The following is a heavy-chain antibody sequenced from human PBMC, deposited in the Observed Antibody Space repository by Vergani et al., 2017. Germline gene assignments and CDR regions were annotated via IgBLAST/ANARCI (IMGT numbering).Heavy chain of an antibody. CDR2: IYSGGST. D-gene: IGHD5-12*01. Sequence: EVQLVESGGGLVQPGGSLRLSCAASGFTVSSNYMSWVRQAPGKGLEWVSVIYSGGSTYYADSVKGRFTISRHNSKNTLYLQMNSLRAEDTAVYYCARERVDRVATTTYYYYYYGMDVWGQGTTVTVSS. CDR1: GFTVSSNY. CDR3: ARERVDRVATTTYYYYYYGMDV. J-gene: IGHJ6*02. V-gene: IGHV3-53*04.